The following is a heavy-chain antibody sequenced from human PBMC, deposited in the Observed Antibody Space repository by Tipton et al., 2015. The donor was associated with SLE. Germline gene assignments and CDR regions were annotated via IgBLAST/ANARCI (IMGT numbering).Heavy chain of an antibody. CDR1: GYTFSDYG. CDR3: ARDRAGTTGGFDY. Sequence: QLVQSGAEVKKPGASVKVSCKASGYTFSDYGIIWVRQGPGQGLEWMGWISGYNGDTIYPRKFQGRVTMTTDTPTSTVYMELRSLTSDDTAVYYCARDRAGTTGGFDYWGQGTLVTVSS. V-gene: IGHV1-18*01. CDR2: ISGYNGDT. J-gene: IGHJ4*01. D-gene: IGHD1-14*01.